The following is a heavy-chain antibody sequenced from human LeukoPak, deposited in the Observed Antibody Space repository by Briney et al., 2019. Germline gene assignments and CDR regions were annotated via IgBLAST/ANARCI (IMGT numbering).Heavy chain of an antibody. D-gene: IGHD3-22*01. J-gene: IGHJ5*02. Sequence: PSETLSLTCTVYSGSFSTYYWNWIRQPPGKGLEWIGEINQSGSTNYNPSLKSRVTISIDTSKNQFSLKLSSVTAADTAVYYCARDLRSSYYDSSGYWFDPWGQGTLVTVSS. CDR2: INQSGST. CDR1: SGSFSTYY. V-gene: IGHV4-34*01. CDR3: ARDLRSSYYDSSGYWFDP.